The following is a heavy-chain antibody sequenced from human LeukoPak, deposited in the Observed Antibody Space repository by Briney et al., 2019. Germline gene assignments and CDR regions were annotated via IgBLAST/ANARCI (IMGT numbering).Heavy chain of an antibody. CDR1: GGSISSSSYY. J-gene: IGHJ3*02. V-gene: IGHV4-39*01. Sequence: PSETLSLTCTVSGGSISSSSYYWGWIRQPQGKGLEWIGSIYYSGSTYYNPSLKSRVTISVDTSKNQFSLKLSSVTAADTAVYYCARPRRATTKIDAFDIWGQGTMVTVSS. CDR3: ARPRRATTKIDAFDI. D-gene: IGHD5-24*01. CDR2: IYYSGST.